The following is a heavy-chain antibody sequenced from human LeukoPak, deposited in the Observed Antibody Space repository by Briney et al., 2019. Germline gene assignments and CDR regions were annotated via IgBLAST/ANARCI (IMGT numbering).Heavy chain of an antibody. CDR2: ISGSGGST. Sequence: GSLRLSCAASGFTFSSYAMSWVRQAPGKGLEWISAISGSGGSTYYADSVKGRFTISRDNSKNTLYLQMNSLRAEDTAVYYCARDQRYYDILTGYYSVGYFDYWGQGTLVTVSS. D-gene: IGHD3-9*01. V-gene: IGHV3-23*01. J-gene: IGHJ4*02. CDR3: ARDQRYYDILTGYYSVGYFDY. CDR1: GFTFSSYA.